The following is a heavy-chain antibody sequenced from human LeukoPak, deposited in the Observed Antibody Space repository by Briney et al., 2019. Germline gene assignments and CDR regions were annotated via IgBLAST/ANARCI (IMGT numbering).Heavy chain of an antibody. D-gene: IGHD3-22*01. J-gene: IGHJ4*02. CDR2: ISSSSSYI. Sequence: GGSLRLSCAASGFTSSSYSMNWVRQAPGKGLEWVSSISSSSSYIYYADSVKGRFTISRDNSKNALYLQMNSLRAEDTAVYYCAKEYVDSSGLLRSNYFDYWGQGTLVTVSS. V-gene: IGHV3-21*01. CDR3: AKEYVDSSGLLRSNYFDY. CDR1: GFTSSSYS.